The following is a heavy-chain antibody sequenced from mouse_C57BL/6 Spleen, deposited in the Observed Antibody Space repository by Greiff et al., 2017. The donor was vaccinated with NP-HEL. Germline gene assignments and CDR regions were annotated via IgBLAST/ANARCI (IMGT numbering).Heavy chain of an antibody. J-gene: IGHJ3*01. CDR2: INPNNGGT. V-gene: IGHV1-26*01. Sequence: VQLKQSGPELVKPGASVKISCKASGYTFTDYYMNWVKQSHGKSLEWIGDINPNNGGTSYNQKFKGKATLTVDKSSSTAYMELRSLTSEDSAVYYCARWSLAYWGQGTLVTVSA. CDR1: GYTFTDYY. CDR3: ARWSLAY.